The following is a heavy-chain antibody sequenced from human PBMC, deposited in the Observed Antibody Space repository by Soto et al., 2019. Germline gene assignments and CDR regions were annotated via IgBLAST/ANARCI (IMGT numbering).Heavy chain of an antibody. CDR2: TYYRSKWYN. D-gene: IGHD3-3*01. J-gene: IGHJ4*02. V-gene: IGHV6-1*01. CDR3: ARMSIYYDFPLDY. Sequence: SQTLSLTCAISGDSVSSNSAAWNWIRQSPSRGLEWLGRTYYRSKWYNDYAVSVKSRITINPDTSKNQFSLKLSSVTAADTAVYYCARMSIYYDFPLDYWGQGTLVTVSS. CDR1: GDSVSSNSAA.